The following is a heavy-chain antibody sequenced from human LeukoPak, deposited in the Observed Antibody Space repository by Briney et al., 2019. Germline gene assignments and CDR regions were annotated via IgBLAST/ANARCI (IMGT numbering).Heavy chain of an antibody. V-gene: IGHV3-23*01. Sequence: GGSLRLSCAVSGFTFSSYAMSWVRQAPGKGLEWVSAISGSGGNTHYADSVKGRFTISRDNSKNTLYLQMNSLRAEDTAVYYCARRIQSWYYFDYWGQGTLVTVSS. CDR2: ISGSGGNT. D-gene: IGHD5-18*01. J-gene: IGHJ4*02. CDR1: GFTFSSYA. CDR3: ARRIQSWYYFDY.